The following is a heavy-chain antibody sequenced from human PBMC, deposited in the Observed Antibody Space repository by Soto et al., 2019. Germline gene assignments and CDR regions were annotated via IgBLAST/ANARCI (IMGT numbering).Heavy chain of an antibody. Sequence: GGSLRLSCAAAGFAFSTYAMTWVRQAPGKGLEWVSVISGSGGSSYYAASVKGRFTISRDNSKNTLFLQMNGLRSEDTAVYYCARGSVSGVEEYQLLRGVYYYYYYGMDVWGQGTTVTVSS. CDR1: GFAFSTYA. D-gene: IGHD2-2*01. V-gene: IGHV3-23*01. CDR3: ARGSVSGVEEYQLLRGVYYYYYYGMDV. CDR2: ISGSGGSS. J-gene: IGHJ6*02.